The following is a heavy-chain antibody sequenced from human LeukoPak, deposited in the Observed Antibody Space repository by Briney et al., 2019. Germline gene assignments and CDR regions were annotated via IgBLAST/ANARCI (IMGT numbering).Heavy chain of an antibody. CDR3: TCGYYEDYYYYYGMDV. CDR2: ISGSGAST. V-gene: IGHV3-23*01. Sequence: GGSLRLSCAVSGFSFSDYGMTWVRQAPGKGLEWVSGISGSGASTYYADSVKGRFTISRDNAKNSLYLQMNSLRAEDTAVYYCTCGYYEDYYYYYGMDVWGQGTTVTVSS. CDR1: GFSFSDYG. D-gene: IGHD3-22*01. J-gene: IGHJ6*02.